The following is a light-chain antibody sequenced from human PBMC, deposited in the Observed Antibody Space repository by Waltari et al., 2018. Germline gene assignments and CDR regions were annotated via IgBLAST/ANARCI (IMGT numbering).Light chain of an antibody. CDR3: LQHNSYPWT. V-gene: IGKV1-17*01. J-gene: IGKJ1*01. CDR1: QGISSY. Sequence: DLQMTQSPSSLSASVGPTVTITCRASQGISSYLNWFQQKPGKAPKLLIYAATTLQSGVPSRFSGSGSGTEFTLTISSLQPEDFAAYYCLQHNSYPWTFGQGTKVEIK. CDR2: AAT.